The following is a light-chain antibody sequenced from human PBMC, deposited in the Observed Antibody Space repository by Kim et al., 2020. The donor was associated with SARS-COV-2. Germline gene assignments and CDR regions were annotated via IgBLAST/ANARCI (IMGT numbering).Light chain of an antibody. CDR1: QSIGRW. Sequence: DIQMTQSPSTLSASVGDRVIITCRASQSIGRWLAWYQQKPGKAPKLLIFGASNLQSGVPSRFSGSGSGTEFTLTISSLQPDDFATYYSQQSNEYQTFAEGT. J-gene: IGKJ1*01. V-gene: IGKV1-5*01. CDR3: QQSNEYQT. CDR2: GAS.